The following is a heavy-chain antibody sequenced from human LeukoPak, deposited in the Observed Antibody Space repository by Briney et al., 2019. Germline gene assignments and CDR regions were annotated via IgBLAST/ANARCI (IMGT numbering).Heavy chain of an antibody. CDR2: IIGSGGST. D-gene: IGHD1-26*01. V-gene: IGHV3-23*01. Sequence: GGSLRLSCAASGFTFSSYAMSWVRPAPGKGLEWVSAIIGSGGSTYYADSVKGRFTISRDNSKNTLYLQMNSLRAEDTAVYYCAKDRYSGSYLEYFDYWGQGTLVTVSS. J-gene: IGHJ4*02. CDR1: GFTFSSYA. CDR3: AKDRYSGSYLEYFDY.